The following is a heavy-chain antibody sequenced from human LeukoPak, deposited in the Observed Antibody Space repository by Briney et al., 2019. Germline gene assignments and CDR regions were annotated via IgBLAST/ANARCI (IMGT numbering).Heavy chain of an antibody. D-gene: IGHD6-13*01. V-gene: IGHV4-59*08. CDR3: ARQSGEYSSKYGMDV. J-gene: IGHJ6*02. Sequence: SETLSLTCTVSGGSISNYFWSWIRQPPGKGLEWIGCIYYSGSTFYHPSLKSRVTISVDTSKNQLSLKVTSATAADTAVYYCARQSGEYSSKYGMDVWGQGTTVTVSS. CDR2: IYYSGST. CDR1: GGSISNYF.